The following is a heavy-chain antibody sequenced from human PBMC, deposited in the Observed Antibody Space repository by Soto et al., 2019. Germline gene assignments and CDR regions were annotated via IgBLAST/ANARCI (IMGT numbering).Heavy chain of an antibody. D-gene: IGHD3-16*01. CDR3: TRDLLGVRAFDN. Sequence: EVQLVESGGDLVQPGRSLRLSCTTSGFTFGDYAVSWLRQAPGKGLEWVSFIRSKVSGGTAEYAASVKGRFTISRDDSKSIAYLQMNSLKIEDTAVYYCTRDLLGVRAFDNWGQGTMVTVSS. J-gene: IGHJ3*02. CDR1: GFTFGDYA. CDR2: IRSKVSGGTA. V-gene: IGHV3-49*03.